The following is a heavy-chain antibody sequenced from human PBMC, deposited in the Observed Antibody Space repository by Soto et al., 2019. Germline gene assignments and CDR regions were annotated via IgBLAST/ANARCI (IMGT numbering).Heavy chain of an antibody. V-gene: IGHV1-24*01. J-gene: IGHJ4*02. CDR2: FDPEDGET. D-gene: IGHD2-8*01. CDR3: ATDHPYCTNGVCSHYFDY. Sequence: GASVKVSCKVSGYTLTELSMHWVRQAPGKGLEWMGGFDPEDGETIYAQKFQGRVTMTEDTSTDTAYMELSSLRSEDTAVYYCATDHPYCTNGVCSHYFDYWGQGTLVTVSS. CDR1: GYTLTELS.